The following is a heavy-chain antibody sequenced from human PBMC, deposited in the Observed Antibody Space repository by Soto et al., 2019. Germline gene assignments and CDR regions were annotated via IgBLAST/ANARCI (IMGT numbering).Heavy chain of an antibody. Sequence: GASVKVSCKASGGTFNNYPITWVRQAPGQGLEWMGGSIPIFGTANYAQKFQGRVTISVDESTRTAYMELSSLRSEDTAVYYCARGSGYSGDDQYYYFDMDVWGQGTPVTVSS. J-gene: IGHJ6*02. V-gene: IGHV1-69*13. CDR2: SIPIFGTA. CDR3: ARGSGYSGDDQYYYFDMDV. CDR1: GGTFNNYP. D-gene: IGHD5-12*01.